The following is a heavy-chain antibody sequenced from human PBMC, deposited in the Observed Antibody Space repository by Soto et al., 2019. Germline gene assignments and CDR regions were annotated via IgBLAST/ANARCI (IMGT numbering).Heavy chain of an antibody. CDR2: IYYSGST. D-gene: IGHD3-3*01. V-gene: IGHV4-30-4*01. Sequence: QVQLQESGPGLVKPSQTLSLTCTVSGGSISSGDYYWSWIRQPPGKGLEWIGYIYYSGSTYYNPSLKSRVTISVDTSKYQFSVKLSSVTAADTAVYYCARDQDYDFWSGSPSYYYGMDVWGQGTTVTVSS. J-gene: IGHJ6*02. CDR1: GGSISSGDYY. CDR3: ARDQDYDFWSGSPSYYYGMDV.